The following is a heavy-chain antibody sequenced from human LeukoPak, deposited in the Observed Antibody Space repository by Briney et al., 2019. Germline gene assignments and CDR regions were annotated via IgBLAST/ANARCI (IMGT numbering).Heavy chain of an antibody. CDR2: IYDSGST. CDR1: GGSIRSSYYY. V-gene: IGHV4-39*01. CDR3: ATAYSSEIGFDP. Sequence: SETLSLTCTVSGGSIRSSYYYWGWIRQPPGKGLEWIGSIYDSGSTYYNPSLKSRVTISVDTSKNQFSLKLSSVTAADTAVYYCATAYSSEIGFDPWGQGTLVTVSS. J-gene: IGHJ5*02. D-gene: IGHD6-19*01.